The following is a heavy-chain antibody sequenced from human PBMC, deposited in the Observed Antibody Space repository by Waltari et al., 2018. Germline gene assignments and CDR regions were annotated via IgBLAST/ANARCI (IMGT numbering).Heavy chain of an antibody. D-gene: IGHD1-26*01. Sequence: VAVISYDGSNKYYADSVKGRFTISRDNSKNTLYLQMNSLRSEDTAVYYCARARGATMYFDLWGRGTLVTVSS. J-gene: IGHJ2*01. CDR3: ARARGATMYFDL. V-gene: IGHV3-30-3*01. CDR2: ISYDGSNK.